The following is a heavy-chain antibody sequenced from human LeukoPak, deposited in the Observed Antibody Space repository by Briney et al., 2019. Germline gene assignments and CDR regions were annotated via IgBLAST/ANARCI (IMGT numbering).Heavy chain of an antibody. J-gene: IGHJ4*02. CDR1: GFTFSSYS. D-gene: IGHD4/OR15-4a*01. CDR3: ARGPNGAFDY. CDR2: ISSSSTYI. V-gene: IGHV3-21*01. Sequence: GGSLRLSCAASGFTFSSYSMNWVRQAPGKGLEWVASISSSSTYIYHADSVKSRFTTSRDNAKNSLYLQMNSLIAEDTAIYYCARGPNGAFDYWGQGTLVTVSS.